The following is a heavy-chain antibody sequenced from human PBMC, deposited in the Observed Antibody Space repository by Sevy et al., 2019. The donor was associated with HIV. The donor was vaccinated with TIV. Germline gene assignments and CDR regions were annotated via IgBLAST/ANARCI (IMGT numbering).Heavy chain of an antibody. CDR1: GFTFSTYG. Sequence: GGSLRLSCAASGFTFSTYGMHWVRQAPGKGLEWVAVIWFDGSNTYYADSVKGRFTISRDIAKNTLHLQMNSLRAEDTAVYYCARGSIDYFDWGQRTLVTVSS. CDR2: IWFDGSNT. V-gene: IGHV3-33*01. D-gene: IGHD4-17*01. CDR3: ARGSIDYFD. J-gene: IGHJ4*02.